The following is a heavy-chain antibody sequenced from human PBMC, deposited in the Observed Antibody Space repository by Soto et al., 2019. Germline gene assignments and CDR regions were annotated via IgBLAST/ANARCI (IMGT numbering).Heavy chain of an antibody. CDR2: IYYSGST. CDR1: GVSISSPHHN. CDR3: ASSSYDFWSGYHLYFDY. V-gene: IGHV4-61*01. J-gene: IGHJ4*02. Sequence: PSETLSLTCTVSGVSISSPHHNWSWIRQYPGKGLEWIGYIYYSGSTNYNPSLKSRVTISVDTSKNQFSLKLSSVTAADTAVYYCASSSYDFWSGYHLYFDYWGQGTLVTVSS. D-gene: IGHD3-3*01.